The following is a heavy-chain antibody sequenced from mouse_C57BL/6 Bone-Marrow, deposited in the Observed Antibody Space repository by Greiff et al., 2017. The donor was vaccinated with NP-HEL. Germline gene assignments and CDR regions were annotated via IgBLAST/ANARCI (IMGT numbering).Heavy chain of an antibody. J-gene: IGHJ3*01. D-gene: IGHD4-1*01. CDR1: GYTFTNYW. CDR2: IYPGGGYT. V-gene: IGHV1-63*01. Sequence: QVQLKESGAELVRPGTSVKMSCKASGYTFTNYWIGWAKQRPGHGLEWIGDIYPGGGYTNYNEKFKGKATLTADKSSSTAYMQFSSLTSEDSAIYYCARWDPAFAYWGQGTLVTVSA. CDR3: ARWDPAFAY.